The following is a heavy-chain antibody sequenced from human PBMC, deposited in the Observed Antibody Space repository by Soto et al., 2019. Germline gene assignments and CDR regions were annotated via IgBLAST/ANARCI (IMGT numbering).Heavy chain of an antibody. V-gene: IGHV1-2*04. CDR3: ARDTSSSHYYYYGMDV. J-gene: IGHJ6*02. Sequence: QVQLVQSGAEVKKPGASVKVSCKASGYTFTGYYMHWVRQAPGQGLEWMGWINPNSGGTNYAQKFQGWVTMTRDTSISTAYMELSRLRSDDTAVYYCARDTSSSHYYYYGMDVWGQGTTVTVSS. D-gene: IGHD6-13*01. CDR2: INPNSGGT. CDR1: GYTFTGYY.